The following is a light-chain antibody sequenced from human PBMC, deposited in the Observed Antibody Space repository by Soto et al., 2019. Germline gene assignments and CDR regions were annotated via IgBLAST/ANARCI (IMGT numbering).Light chain of an antibody. CDR1: QTISSW. V-gene: IGKV1-5*03. J-gene: IGKJ1*01. CDR3: QHYDSYSEA. CDR2: KAS. Sequence: DIQITQSPSTLSGSVGDRVTIPCRASQTISSWLAWYQQKPGKAPKLLIYKASTLKSGVPSRFSGSGSGTEFTLTISRLQPDDFATYYCQHYDSYSEAFGQGTKVDIK.